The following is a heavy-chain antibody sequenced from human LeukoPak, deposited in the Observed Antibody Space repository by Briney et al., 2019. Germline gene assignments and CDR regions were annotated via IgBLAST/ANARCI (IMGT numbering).Heavy chain of an antibody. D-gene: IGHD6-19*01. V-gene: IGHV1-24*01. Sequence: ASVKVSCKVSGYTLTELSMHWVRQAPGKGLEWMGSFDPEDGETIYAQKFQGRVTMTEDTSTDTAYMELSGLRSDDTAVYYCARDLLGIAVAGTDTGGSDVWGQGTTVTVSS. CDR3: ARDLLGIAVAGTDTGGSDV. CDR2: FDPEDGET. CDR1: GYTLTELS. J-gene: IGHJ6*02.